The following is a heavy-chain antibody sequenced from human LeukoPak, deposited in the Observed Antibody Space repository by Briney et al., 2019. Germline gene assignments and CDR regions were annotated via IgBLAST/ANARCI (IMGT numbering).Heavy chain of an antibody. CDR1: GFTVSSNY. D-gene: IGHD1-26*01. J-gene: IGHJ6*02. Sequence: GGSLRLSCAASGFTVSSNYMSWVRQAPGKGLEWVSIIYSGGSTYYVDSVKGRFTISRDNSKNTLYLQMNSLRAEDTAVYYCARRIVGATTNYYYYGMDVWGQGTTVTVSS. CDR3: ARRIVGATTNYYYYGMDV. CDR2: IYSGGST. V-gene: IGHV3-53*01.